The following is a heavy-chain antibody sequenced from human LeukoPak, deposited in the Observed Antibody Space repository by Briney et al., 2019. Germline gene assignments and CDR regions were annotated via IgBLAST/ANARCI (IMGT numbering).Heavy chain of an antibody. Sequence: PGRSLRLSCAASGFTSSSYGMHWVRQAPGKGLEWVAVISYDGSNKYYADSVKGRFTISRDNSKNTLYLQMNSLRAEDTAVYYCAKDVWVTTGIDYWGQGTLVTVSS. CDR2: ISYDGSNK. V-gene: IGHV3-30*18. J-gene: IGHJ4*02. CDR1: GFTSSSYG. CDR3: AKDVWVTTGIDY. D-gene: IGHD4-17*01.